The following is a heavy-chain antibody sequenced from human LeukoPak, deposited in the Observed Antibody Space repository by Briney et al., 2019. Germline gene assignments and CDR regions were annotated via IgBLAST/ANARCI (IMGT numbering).Heavy chain of an antibody. J-gene: IGHJ4*02. CDR2: IKQDGSAK. CDR1: GFTFSTYP. CDR3: AKDRDGGTWSFYFED. Sequence: GGSLRLSCAASGFTFSTYPINWVRQAPGKGLEWVANIKQDGSAKNYVGSVKGRFTVSRDNSKNTLYLQMNSLRADDTAVYYCAKDRDGGTWSFYFEDWGQGTLVTVSS. V-gene: IGHV3-7*03. D-gene: IGHD6-13*01.